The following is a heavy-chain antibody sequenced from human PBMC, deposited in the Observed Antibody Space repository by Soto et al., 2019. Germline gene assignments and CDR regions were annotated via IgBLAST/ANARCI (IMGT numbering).Heavy chain of an antibody. CDR1: GFTFSSYS. CDR3: ARDNQQWLDFDY. J-gene: IGHJ4*02. V-gene: IGHV3-21*01. CDR2: ISSSSSYI. Sequence: GGSLRLSCAASGFTFSSYSMNWVRQPPGKGLEWVSSISSSSSYIYYADSVKGRFTISRDNAKNSLYLQMNSLRAEDTSVYYCARDNQQWLDFDYWGQGTLVNVCS. D-gene: IGHD6-19*01.